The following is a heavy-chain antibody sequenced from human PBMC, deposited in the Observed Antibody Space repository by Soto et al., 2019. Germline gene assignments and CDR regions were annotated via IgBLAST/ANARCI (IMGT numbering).Heavy chain of an antibody. CDR2: IIPMFATP. CDR1: GGTFSSHA. Sequence: SVKVSCKASGGTFSSHAISWVRQAPGQGLEWMGGIIPMFATPNYAEKFQGRLSITADEPTTTVYMQLSSLRSQDTAVYYCARQFDYDSSGHYYAYWGQGTLVTVSS. CDR3: ARQFDYDSSGHYYAY. D-gene: IGHD3-22*01. V-gene: IGHV1-69*13. J-gene: IGHJ4*02.